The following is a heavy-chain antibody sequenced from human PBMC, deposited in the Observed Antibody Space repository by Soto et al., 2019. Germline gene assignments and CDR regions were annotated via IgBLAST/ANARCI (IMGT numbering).Heavy chain of an antibody. D-gene: IGHD2-15*01. CDR3: ARDNLGYCSGGSCYSFFFDY. CDR2: IIPIFGTA. Sequence: QVQLVQSGAEVKKPGSSVKVSCKASGGTFSSYAISWVRQAPGQGLEWMGGIIPIFGTANYAQKFQGRVTSTADESVSTAYMELSSLRSEDTAVYYCARDNLGYCSGGSCYSFFFDYWGQGTLVTVSS. CDR1: GGTFSSYA. V-gene: IGHV1-69*01. J-gene: IGHJ4*02.